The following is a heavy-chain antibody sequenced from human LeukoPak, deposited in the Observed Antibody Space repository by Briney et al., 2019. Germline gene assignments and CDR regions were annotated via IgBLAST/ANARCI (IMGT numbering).Heavy chain of an antibody. CDR1: GYSISSGYY. V-gene: IGHV4-38-2*02. J-gene: IGHJ6*03. CDR2: IYHSGST. Sequence: SETLSLTCTVSGYSISSGYYWGWIRQPPGKGLEWIGSIYHSGSTYYNPSLNGRVSISRDTTNNLFSLRLRSATAADTAVYFCARGRVSSSTWYSTYYYYFYMDVWGKGTTVTVSS. D-gene: IGHD1-1*01. CDR3: ARGRVSSSTWYSTYYYYFYMDV.